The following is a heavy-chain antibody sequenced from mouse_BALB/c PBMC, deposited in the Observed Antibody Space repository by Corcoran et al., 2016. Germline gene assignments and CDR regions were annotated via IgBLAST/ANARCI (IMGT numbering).Heavy chain of an antibody. V-gene: IGHV1-9*01. CDR1: GYTFSSYW. Sequence: QVQLQQSGAELMKPGASVKISCKATGYTFSSYWIEWVKQRPGHGLEWIGEILPGSGSTNYNEKFKGKATFTADTSSNTAYMQLSSLTSEDSAVYYCARSTYDGPPFAYWSQGTLVTVSA. D-gene: IGHD2-3*01. J-gene: IGHJ3*01. CDR2: ILPGSGST. CDR3: ARSTYDGPPFAY.